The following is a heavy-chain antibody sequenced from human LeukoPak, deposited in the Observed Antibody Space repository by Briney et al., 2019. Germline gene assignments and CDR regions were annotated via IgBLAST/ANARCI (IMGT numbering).Heavy chain of an antibody. V-gene: IGHV1-69*16. CDR1: GGTFSSYT. D-gene: IGHD3-22*01. J-gene: IGHJ3*02. CDR3: ASDNYDSSGYYYAFDI. CDR2: IIPILGTA. Sequence: GASVKVSCKASGGTFSSYTISWVRQAPGQGLEWMGRIIPILGTANYAQKFQGRVTITTDESTSTAYMELSSLRSEDTAVYYCASDNYDSSGYYYAFDIWGQGTMVTVSS.